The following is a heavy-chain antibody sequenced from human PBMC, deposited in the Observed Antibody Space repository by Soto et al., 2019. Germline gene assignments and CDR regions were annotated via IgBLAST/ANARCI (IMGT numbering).Heavy chain of an antibody. CDR2: IKPDGSQK. V-gene: IGHV3-7*04. CDR3: ARGDYYDISGPFSDAFDI. Sequence: GGSLRLSCAASGFTFSSYWMSWVRQTPGKGLEWVANIKPDGSQKWYVDSVKGRFTISRDNAKSSLSLQMDSLRAEDTAVYYCARGDYYDISGPFSDAFDIWGQGTMVTVSS. D-gene: IGHD3-22*01. CDR1: GFTFSSYW. J-gene: IGHJ3*02.